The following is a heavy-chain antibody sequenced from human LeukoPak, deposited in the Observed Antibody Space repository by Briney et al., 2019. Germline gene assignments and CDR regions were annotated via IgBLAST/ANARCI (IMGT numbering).Heavy chain of an antibody. CDR3: ARGITMVRGPGGNWFDP. CDR1: GFTVSSNY. Sequence: GGSLRLSCAASGFTVSSNYMSWVRQAPGKGLEWVSVIYSGGSTYYADSVKGRFTISRDNSKNTLYLQMNSLRAEDTAVYYCARGITMVRGPGGNWFDPWGQGTLVTVSS. V-gene: IGHV3-66*01. J-gene: IGHJ5*02. CDR2: IYSGGST. D-gene: IGHD3-10*01.